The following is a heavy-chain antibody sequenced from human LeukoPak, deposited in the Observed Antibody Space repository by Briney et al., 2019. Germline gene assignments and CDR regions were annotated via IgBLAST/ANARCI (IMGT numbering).Heavy chain of an antibody. D-gene: IGHD3-3*01. CDR1: GFTFSSYA. CDR3: AKDGGLRD. Sequence: GGSLRLSCAASGFTFSSYAMSWVRQAPGEGLEWVSSISGSGDITYYADSVKGRFTISRDNSKNTLYLQMNSLRAEDTAVYYCAKDGGLRDWGQGTLVTVSS. V-gene: IGHV3-23*01. CDR2: ISGSGDIT. J-gene: IGHJ4*02.